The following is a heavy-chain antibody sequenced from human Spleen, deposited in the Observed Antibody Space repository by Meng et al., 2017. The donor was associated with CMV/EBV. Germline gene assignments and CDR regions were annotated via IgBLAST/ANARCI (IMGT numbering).Heavy chain of an antibody. J-gene: IGHJ5*02. CDR1: GGSISSYY. CDR2: IYYSGST. D-gene: IGHD3-10*01. CDR3: ARGAGLWFGESRDWFDP. Sequence: GSLRLSCTVSGGSISSYYWSWIRQPPGKGLEWIGYIYYSGSTNYNPSLKSRVTISVDTSKNQFSLKLSSVTAADTAVYYCARGAGLWFGESRDWFDPWGQGTLVTVSS. V-gene: IGHV4-59*01.